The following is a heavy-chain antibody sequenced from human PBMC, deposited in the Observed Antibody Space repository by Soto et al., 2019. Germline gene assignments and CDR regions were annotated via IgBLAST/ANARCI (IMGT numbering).Heavy chain of an antibody. CDR1: GGSISSYY. Sequence: PSETLSLTCTVSGGSISSYYWSWIRQPPGKGLEWIGYIYYSGSTNYNPSLKSRVTISVDTSKNQFSLNLSSVTAADTAVYYCARDIAVAGSMSVGYYYYYGMDVWGQGTTVTVSS. D-gene: IGHD6-19*01. J-gene: IGHJ6*02. CDR2: IYYSGST. V-gene: IGHV4-59*01. CDR3: ARDIAVAGSMSVGYYYYYGMDV.